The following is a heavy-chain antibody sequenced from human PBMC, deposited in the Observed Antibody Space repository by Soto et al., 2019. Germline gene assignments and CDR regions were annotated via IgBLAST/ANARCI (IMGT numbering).Heavy chain of an antibody. V-gene: IGHV3-33*01. Sequence: QVQMVESGGGVVQPGRSLRLSCAGSGFRFGTYGLHWVRQAPGKGLEWVAVIWYDGSIKYYTDSVKGRFTISRDDSKSTLYLQMNSLSAEDTAVYYCARDIRGRTNWLDPWGQGTLVTVSS. D-gene: IGHD1-20*01. CDR1: GFRFGTYG. J-gene: IGHJ5*02. CDR3: ARDIRGRTNWLDP. CDR2: IWYDGSIK.